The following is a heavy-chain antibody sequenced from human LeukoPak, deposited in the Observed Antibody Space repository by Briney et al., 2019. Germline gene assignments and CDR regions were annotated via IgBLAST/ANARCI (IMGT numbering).Heavy chain of an antibody. V-gene: IGHV4-34*01. D-gene: IGHD5-18*01. CDR2: INHSGST. CDR1: GGSFSGYY. Sequence: SETLSLTCAVYGGSFSGYYWSWIRQPPGKGLEWIGEINHSGSTNYNPSLKSRVTISVDTSKNQFSLHLSSVTAADTAVYYCARWPMDTALDYWGQGTLVTVSS. CDR3: ARWPMDTALDY. J-gene: IGHJ4*02.